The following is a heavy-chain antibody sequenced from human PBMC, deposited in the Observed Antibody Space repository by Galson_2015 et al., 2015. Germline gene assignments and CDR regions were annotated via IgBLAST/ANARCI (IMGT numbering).Heavy chain of an antibody. D-gene: IGHD3-10*01. CDR3: ARDYYGSGSYLALSRVTDITHAFDI. CDR2: ISYDGSNK. V-gene: IGHV3-30-3*01. J-gene: IGHJ3*02. CDR1: GFTFSSYA. Sequence: SLRLSCAASGFTFSSYAMHWVRQAPGKGLEWVAVISYDGSNKYYADSVKGRFTISRDNSKNTLYLQMNSLRAEDTAVYYCARDYYGSGSYLALSRVTDITHAFDIWGQGTMVTVSS.